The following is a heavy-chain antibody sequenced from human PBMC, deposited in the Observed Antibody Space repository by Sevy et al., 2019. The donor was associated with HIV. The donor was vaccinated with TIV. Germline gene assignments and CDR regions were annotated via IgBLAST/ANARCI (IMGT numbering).Heavy chain of an antibody. D-gene: IGHD2-2*01. Sequence: GGSLRLSCEASGFTFSSYSMNWVRQAPGKGLEWLSYMNSITSTIYYADSVKGRFTISRDNAKNSVSLQMHSLRAEDTAVYYCARNGGYADYGMDVWGQGTTVTVSS. V-gene: IGHV3-48*01. CDR2: MNSITSTI. J-gene: IGHJ6*02. CDR3: ARNGGYADYGMDV. CDR1: GFTFSSYS.